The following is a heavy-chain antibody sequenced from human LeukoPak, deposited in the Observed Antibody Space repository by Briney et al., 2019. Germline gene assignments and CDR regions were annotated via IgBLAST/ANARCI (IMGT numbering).Heavy chain of an antibody. CDR2: IIPIFGTA. Sequence: SVTVSCTASGGTFSSYAISWVRQAPGQGLEWMGEIIPIFGTANYAQKFQGRVTITADESTSTAYMELSSLRSEDTAVYYCASAASPGITGTTYYYYGMDVWGQGTTVTVSS. J-gene: IGHJ6*02. D-gene: IGHD1-7*01. CDR1: GGTFSSYA. CDR3: ASAASPGITGTTYYYYGMDV. V-gene: IGHV1-69*13.